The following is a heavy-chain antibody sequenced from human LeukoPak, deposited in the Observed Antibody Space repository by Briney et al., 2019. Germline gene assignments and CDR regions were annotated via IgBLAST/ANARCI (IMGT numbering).Heavy chain of an antibody. V-gene: IGHV3-43*01. Sequence: GGSLRLSCAASGFKFDXXXXXXXXXXXGXGLXWVALITNDGESTFYADSMRXRFTISRDNTENSLHLQVNSLRVDDTALYHCAAERHMYYHYWGQGTLVTVSS. D-gene: IGHD2-8*01. CDR3: AAERHMYYHY. CDR2: ITNDGEST. J-gene: IGHJ4*02. CDR1: GFKFDXXX.